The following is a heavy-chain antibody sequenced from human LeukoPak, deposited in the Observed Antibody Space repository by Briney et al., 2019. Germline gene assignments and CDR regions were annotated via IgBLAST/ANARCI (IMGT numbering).Heavy chain of an antibody. D-gene: IGHD3-16*01. CDR1: GFTFSSYW. CDR3: ARDRGGVTPRFDY. CDR2: IKQDGSEK. V-gene: IGHV3-7*01. Sequence: PGGSLRLSCAASGFTFSSYWMSWVRQAPGKGLEWVANIKQDGSEKYYVDSVKDRFTISRDNAKNSLYLQMNSLRAEDTAVYYCARDRGGVTPRFDYWGQGTLVTVSS. J-gene: IGHJ4*02.